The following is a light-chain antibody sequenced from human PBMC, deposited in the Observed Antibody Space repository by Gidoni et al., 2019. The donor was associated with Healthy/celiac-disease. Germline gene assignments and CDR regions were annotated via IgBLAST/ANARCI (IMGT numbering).Light chain of an antibody. CDR2: RNN. Sequence: QSVLPQPPSTSGTPGQRVTISCSGSSSNIGSNYVYWHQQLPGTAPKLLIYRNNQRTSGVPDRFSGSKSGTSASLAISGLRSEDEADYYCVAWDDSLSGWVFGGGTKLTVL. CDR3: VAWDDSLSGWV. CDR1: SSNIGSNY. J-gene: IGLJ3*02. V-gene: IGLV1-47*01.